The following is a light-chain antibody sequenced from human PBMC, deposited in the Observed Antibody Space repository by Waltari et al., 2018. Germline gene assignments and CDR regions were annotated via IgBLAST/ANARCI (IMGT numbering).Light chain of an antibody. CDR1: SSHIGAGSD. Sequence: QSVLTQPPSVSGAPAQRVTIPCTGSSSHIGAGSDVHCYQHLPRTAPKLLIYDNYNRPSGVADRFSAAKSGTSASLAITGLQAEDEADYYCQSYDSLSDSYVFGTGTKVTVL. CDR2: DNY. V-gene: IGLV1-40*01. CDR3: QSYDSLSDSYV. J-gene: IGLJ1*01.